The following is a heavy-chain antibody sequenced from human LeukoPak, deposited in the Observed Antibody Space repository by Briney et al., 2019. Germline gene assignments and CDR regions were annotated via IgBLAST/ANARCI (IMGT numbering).Heavy chain of an antibody. D-gene: IGHD3-9*01. CDR2: IYYSGST. V-gene: IGHV4-31*03. J-gene: IGHJ4*02. CDR3: ARRAYYDILTGVWDYFDY. CDR1: GGSISSGGYY. Sequence: SENLSLTCTVSGGSISSGGYYWSWIRQHPGKGLEWIGYIYYSGSTYYNPSLKSRVTISVDTSKNQFSLKLKSVTAADTAVYYCARRAYYDILTGVWDYFDYWGQGTLVTVSS.